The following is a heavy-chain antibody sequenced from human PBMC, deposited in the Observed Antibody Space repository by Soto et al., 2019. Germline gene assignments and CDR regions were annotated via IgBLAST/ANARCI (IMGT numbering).Heavy chain of an antibody. V-gene: IGHV1-69*13. CDR1: GGTFSSYA. D-gene: IGHD3-3*01. CDR3: ARDFGGARRWAVWFDP. CDR2: IIPIFGTA. Sequence: SVKVSCKASGGTFSSYAISWVRQSPGQGLEWMGGIIPIFGTANYAQKFQGRVTITADESTSTAYMELRSLRSEDTAVYSCARDFGGARRWAVWFDPWGQGTLVTVSS. J-gene: IGHJ5*02.